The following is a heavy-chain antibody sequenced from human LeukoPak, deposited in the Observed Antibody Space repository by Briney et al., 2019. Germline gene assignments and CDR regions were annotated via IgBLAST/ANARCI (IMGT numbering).Heavy chain of an antibody. J-gene: IGHJ4*02. V-gene: IGHV3-30*02. CDR3: AKSTGSIPTHTLDY. Sequence: GGSLRLSCAASGFTFSSYDMHWVRQAPGKGLEGVAFIRYDGSNKDYADSVIGRFTISRDNSKNTLYLQMNYLRAEDTAVYYCAKSTGSIPTHTLDYWGQGTLVTVSS. D-gene: IGHD2-21*01. CDR2: IRYDGSNK. CDR1: GFTFSSYD.